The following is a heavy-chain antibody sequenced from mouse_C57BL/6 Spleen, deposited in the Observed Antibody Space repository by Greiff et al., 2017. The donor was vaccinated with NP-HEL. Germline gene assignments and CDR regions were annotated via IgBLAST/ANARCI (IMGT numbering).Heavy chain of an antibody. CDR1: GYTFTSYW. Sequence: QVQLQQPGAELVRPGSSVKLSCKASGYTFTSYWMDWVKQRPGQGLEWIGNIYPSDSETHYNQKFKDKATLTVDKSSSTAYMQLSSLTSEDSAVYYCARQLRLSYYAMDYWGQGTSVTVSS. D-gene: IGHD3-2*02. V-gene: IGHV1-61*01. CDR3: ARQLRLSYYAMDY. CDR2: IYPSDSET. J-gene: IGHJ4*01.